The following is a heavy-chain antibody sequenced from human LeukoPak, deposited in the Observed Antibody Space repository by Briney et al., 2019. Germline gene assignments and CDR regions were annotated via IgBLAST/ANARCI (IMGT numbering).Heavy chain of an antibody. CDR3: ARVNYDILTGTYYFDY. Sequence: GGSLRLSCAASGFTFSDYYMSWIRQAPGKGLEWVSYISSSGSTIYYADSVKGRFTISRDNANNSLYLQMNSLRAEDTAVYYCARVNYDILTGTYYFDYWGQGTLVTVPS. V-gene: IGHV3-11*01. CDR2: ISSSGSTI. J-gene: IGHJ4*02. D-gene: IGHD3-9*01. CDR1: GFTFSDYY.